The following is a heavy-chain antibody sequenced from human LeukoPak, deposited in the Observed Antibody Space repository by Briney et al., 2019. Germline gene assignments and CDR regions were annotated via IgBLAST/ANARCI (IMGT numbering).Heavy chain of an antibody. J-gene: IGHJ4*02. CDR3: ARGDGYSKLDY. CDR1: GGTFSSYT. V-gene: IGHV1-69*05. Sequence: SVKVSCKASGGTFSSYTLSWVRQAPGQGLEWMGGIIPIFGTANYAQKFQGRVTITTDESTSTAYMEPSSLRSEDTAVYYCARGDGYSKLDYWGQGTLVTVSS. D-gene: IGHD5-24*01. CDR2: IIPIFGTA.